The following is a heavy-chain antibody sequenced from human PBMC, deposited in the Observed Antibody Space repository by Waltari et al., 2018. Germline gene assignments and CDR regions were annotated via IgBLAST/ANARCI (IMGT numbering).Heavy chain of an antibody. CDR1: GGTFSSDA. CDR2: SIPSFGTA. CDR3: AREGERASYCTGGVCYPAFDI. V-gene: IGHV1-69*05. D-gene: IGHD2-8*02. J-gene: IGHJ3*02. Sequence: QVQLVQSGAEVKKPGSSVKVSCKASGGTFSSDAISWVRQAPGTGLEWMGGSIPSFGTANDAQKFQGRVTITTDESTSTAYMELSSLRSEDTAVYYCAREGERASYCTGGVCYPAFDIWGQGTMVTVSS.